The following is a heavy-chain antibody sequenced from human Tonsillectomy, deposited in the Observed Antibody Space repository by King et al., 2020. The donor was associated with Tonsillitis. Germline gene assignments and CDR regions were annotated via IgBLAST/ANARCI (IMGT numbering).Heavy chain of an antibody. CDR2: ISSSSSYI. D-gene: IGHD4-17*01. CDR3: ARNSFWVNTGIRGPFDI. Sequence: VQLVESGGGLVKPGGSLRLSCAASGFTFSVDSMNWVRQAPGKGLEWVSSISSSSSYINYADSMKGRFTISRDNAKNSVSLQMNSLRAEDTAVYYCARNSFWVNTGIRGPFDIWGQGTMVTVSS. V-gene: IGHV3-21*01. CDR1: GFTFSVDS. J-gene: IGHJ3*02.